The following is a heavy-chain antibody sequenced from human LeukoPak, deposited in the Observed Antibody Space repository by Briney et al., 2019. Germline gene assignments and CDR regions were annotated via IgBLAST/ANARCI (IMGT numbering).Heavy chain of an antibody. CDR3: APWGAIAVAGTNDY. Sequence: GGSLRLSCAASGFTFSSYAMSWIRQAPGKGLEWVSFISSSGSTIYYADSVKGRFTISRDNSKNTLYLQMNSLRAEDTAVYYCAPWGAIAVAGTNDYWGQGTLVTVSS. D-gene: IGHD6-19*01. CDR2: ISSSGSTI. CDR1: GFTFSSYA. V-gene: IGHV3-23*01. J-gene: IGHJ4*02.